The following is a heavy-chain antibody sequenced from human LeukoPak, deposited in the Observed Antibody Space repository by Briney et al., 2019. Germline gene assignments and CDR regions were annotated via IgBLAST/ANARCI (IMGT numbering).Heavy chain of an antibody. Sequence: GGSLRLSCAASGFTFSSYSMNWVRQAPGKGLEWVSAISGSGGSTYYADSVKGRFTISRDNSKNTLYLQMNSLRAEDTAVYYCAKDEGYYGSGSYPDYWGQGTPVTVSS. J-gene: IGHJ4*02. D-gene: IGHD3-10*01. V-gene: IGHV3-23*01. CDR3: AKDEGYYGSGSYPDY. CDR1: GFTFSSYS. CDR2: ISGSGGST.